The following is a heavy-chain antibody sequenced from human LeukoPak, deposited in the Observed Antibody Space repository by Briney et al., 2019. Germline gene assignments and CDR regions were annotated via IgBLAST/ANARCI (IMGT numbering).Heavy chain of an antibody. CDR3: AREGYSYDSVEYYFDY. D-gene: IGHD5-18*01. CDR2: IYYSGST. Sequence: SETLSLTCTVSGGSISRYYWSWIRQPPGKGLEWIGYIYYSGSTNYNPSLKSRVTISVDTSKNQFSLKLSSVTAADTAVYYCAREGYSYDSVEYYFDYWGQGTLVTVSS. V-gene: IGHV4-59*01. J-gene: IGHJ4*02. CDR1: GGSISRYY.